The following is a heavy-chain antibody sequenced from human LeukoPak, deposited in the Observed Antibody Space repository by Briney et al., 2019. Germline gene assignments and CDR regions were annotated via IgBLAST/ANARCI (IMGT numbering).Heavy chain of an antibody. V-gene: IGHV3-30-3*01. CDR2: ISYDGSNK. CDR1: GFTFSSYA. Sequence: GGSLRLSCAASGFTFSSYAMHWVRQAPGKGLDWVAVISYDGSNKYYADSVKGRFTISRDNSKNTLYLQMNSLRAEDTAVYYCARDKDGVITRYFDYWGQGTLVTVSS. J-gene: IGHJ4*02. D-gene: IGHD3-22*01. CDR3: ARDKDGVITRYFDY.